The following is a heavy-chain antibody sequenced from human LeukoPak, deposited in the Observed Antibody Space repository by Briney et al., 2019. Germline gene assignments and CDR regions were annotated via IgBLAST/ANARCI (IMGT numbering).Heavy chain of an antibody. CDR1: GASMSSFY. CDR2: IYYSGST. D-gene: IGHD4-17*01. Sequence: SETLSLTCTVSGASMSSFYWSWIRQPPGKGLEWIGYIYYSGSTNYNPSLKSRVTISVDTSKNQFSLKLSSVTAADTAVYYCARRPGGYGFDYWGQGTLVTVSS. J-gene: IGHJ4*02. CDR3: ARRPGGYGFDY. V-gene: IGHV4-59*08.